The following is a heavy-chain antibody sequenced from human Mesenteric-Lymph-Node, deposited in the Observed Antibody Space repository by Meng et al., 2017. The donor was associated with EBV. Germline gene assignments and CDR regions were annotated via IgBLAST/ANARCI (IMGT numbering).Heavy chain of an antibody. CDR1: GGSIYSYTW. CDR2: IYNIGST. CDR3: AKVMDRGTWLDP. V-gene: IGHV4-4*02. J-gene: IGHJ5*02. D-gene: IGHD1-7*01. Sequence: GPSQVWSRGVVKSCGTLSLPRASSGGSIYSYTWLTWVRQPQGKRREWIGEIYNIGSTNYNPSLTTRVSILVDRSKNQFSLTLTSVRAADTAVYYCAKVMDRGTWLDPWGQGSLVTVSS.